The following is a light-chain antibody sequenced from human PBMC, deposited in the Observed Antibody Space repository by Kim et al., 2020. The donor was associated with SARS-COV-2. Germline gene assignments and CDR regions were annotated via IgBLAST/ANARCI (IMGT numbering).Light chain of an antibody. V-gene: IGLV1-44*01. Sequence: GQTVTISCTGSSCNIGSNTVNWYQHLPGTAPKLLISNNNRRPSGVPDRFSGSKSGTSASLAISGLQSEDEADYYCATWDDSLNGGLFGGGTKLSVL. J-gene: IGLJ2*01. CDR2: NNN. CDR3: ATWDDSLNGGL. CDR1: SCNIGSNT.